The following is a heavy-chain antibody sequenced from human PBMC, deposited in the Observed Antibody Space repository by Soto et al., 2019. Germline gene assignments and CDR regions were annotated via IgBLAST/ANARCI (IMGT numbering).Heavy chain of an antibody. V-gene: IGHV3-7*01. CDR2: INQDGSEK. Sequence: GGSLRLSCAASGFTFSRYWMSWVRQAPGKGLEWVANINQDGSEKYYVDSVKGRFTISRDNAKNLLFLQMNSLRVEDTAVYYCAKKLWSGELRGVLYDAWGQGTRVTVAS. CDR1: GFTFSRYW. CDR3: AKKLWSGELRGVLYDA. D-gene: IGHD3-10*01. J-gene: IGHJ4*02.